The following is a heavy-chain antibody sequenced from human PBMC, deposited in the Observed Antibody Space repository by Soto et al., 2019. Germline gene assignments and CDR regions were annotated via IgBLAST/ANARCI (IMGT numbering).Heavy chain of an antibody. CDR2: INHSGST. CDR1: GGSFSGYY. D-gene: IGHD5-12*01. J-gene: IGHJ5*02. Sequence: SETLSLTCAVYGGSFSGYYWSWIRQPPGKGLEWIGEINHSGSTNYNPSLKSRVTISVGTSKNQFSLKLSSVTAADTAVYYCASSARRDGYNLRFDPWGQGTLVT. CDR3: ASSARRDGYNLRFDP. V-gene: IGHV4-34*01.